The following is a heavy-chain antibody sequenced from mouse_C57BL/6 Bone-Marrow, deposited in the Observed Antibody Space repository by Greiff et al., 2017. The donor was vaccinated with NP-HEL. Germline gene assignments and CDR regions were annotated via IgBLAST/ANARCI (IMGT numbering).Heavy chain of an antibody. CDR1: GYTFTDYY. D-gene: IGHD2-4*01. J-gene: IGHJ4*01. V-gene: IGHV1-26*01. CDR3: ERATYYDYDGAMDY. CDR2: INPNNGGT. Sequence: EVQLQQSGPELVKPGASVKISCKASGYTFTDYYVNWVKQSHGKSLEWIGDINPNNGGTSYNQKFKGKATLTVDKSSSTAYMELRSLTSEDSAVYYCERATYYDYDGAMDYWGQGTSVTVSS.